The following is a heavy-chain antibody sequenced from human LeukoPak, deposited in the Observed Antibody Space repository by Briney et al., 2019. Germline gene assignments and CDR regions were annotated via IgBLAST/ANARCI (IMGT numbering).Heavy chain of an antibody. J-gene: IGHJ3*02. CDR1: GGSIGSYY. V-gene: IGHV4-59*01. CDR2: IYYTGST. Sequence: PSETLSLACTVSGGSIGSYYWSWIRQPPGKGLEWIGYIYYTGSTDYNPSLKSRATISVDTSKNQFSLKLSSVTAADTAVYYCARSSSGRGDAFDIWGQGTMVTVSS. D-gene: IGHD6-19*01. CDR3: ARSSSGRGDAFDI.